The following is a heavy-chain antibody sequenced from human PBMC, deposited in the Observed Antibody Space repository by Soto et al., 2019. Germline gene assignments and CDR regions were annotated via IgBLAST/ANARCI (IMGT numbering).Heavy chain of an antibody. V-gene: IGHV3-72*01. D-gene: IGHD1-26*01. CDR3: ARDTGGSYDF. CDR2: TRNKANSYSP. Sequence: EVQLVESGGGLVQPGGSLRLSCAASGFTFSDYYMDWVRQVPGKGLEWVGRTRNKANSYSPEYAPSVKGRFIISRHDLEDSMYLQMNSLKTEDTAVYYCARDTGGSYDFWCQGALVTVSS. CDR1: GFTFSDYY. J-gene: IGHJ4*02.